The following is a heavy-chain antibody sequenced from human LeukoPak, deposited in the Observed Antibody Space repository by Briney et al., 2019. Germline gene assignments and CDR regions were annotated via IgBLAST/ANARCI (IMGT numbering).Heavy chain of an antibody. CDR1: GGSISSYY. J-gene: IGHJ3*02. CDR2: IYYSGST. CDR3: ARAMGSSFPYDAFDI. D-gene: IGHD6-13*01. Sequence: SETLSLTCTVSGGSISSYYWSWIRQPPGKGLEWIGYIYYSGSTNYNPSLKSRVTISVDRSKNQFSLKLSSVTAADTAVYYCARAMGSSFPYDAFDIWGQGTMVTVSS. V-gene: IGHV4-59*12.